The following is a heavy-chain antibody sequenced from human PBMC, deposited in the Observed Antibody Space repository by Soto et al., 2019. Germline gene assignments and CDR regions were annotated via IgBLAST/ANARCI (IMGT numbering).Heavy chain of an antibody. Sequence: SETLSLTCTVSGGSISHYYWSWIRQSPGKGLEWIGYAYYSGSTDYNPSLKSRVTMSVDTSKNQVSLKLNSETTADTAVYYCARDRSTYGGGGTGEVKENWFDPWGPGTLVTVSS. V-gene: IGHV4-59*01. J-gene: IGHJ5*02. CDR1: GGSISHYY. CDR2: AYYSGST. D-gene: IGHD2-8*01. CDR3: ARDRSTYGGGGTGEVKENWFDP.